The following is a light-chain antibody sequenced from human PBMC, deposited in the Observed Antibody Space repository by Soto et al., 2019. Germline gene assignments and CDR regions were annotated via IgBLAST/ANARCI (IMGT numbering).Light chain of an antibody. V-gene: IGKV1-5*03. CDR2: KAS. J-gene: IGKJ4*01. CDR1: QTINGW. CDR3: QQRNRWPPVT. Sequence: DIQMTQSPSTLSASVGDRVTITCRASQTINGWLAWYQQKPGKAPNLLIYKASSLESGVPSRFSGSGSGTEFTLTISSLEPEDFAVYYCQQRNRWPPVTFGGGTKVDIK.